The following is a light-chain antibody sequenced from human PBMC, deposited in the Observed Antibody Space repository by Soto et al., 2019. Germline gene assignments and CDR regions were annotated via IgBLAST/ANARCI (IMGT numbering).Light chain of an antibody. J-gene: IGKJ5*01. Sequence: EIVLTQSPGTLSLSPGERATLSCRASQSVSSSYLAWYQQKPGQAPRLLIYGASSRATGIPDRFSGSGSGTDFTLTISRLEPEDFAVYYCQPYGSYAGIILGQGTRSEIK. V-gene: IGKV3-20*01. CDR3: QPYGSYAGII. CDR1: QSVSSSY. CDR2: GAS.